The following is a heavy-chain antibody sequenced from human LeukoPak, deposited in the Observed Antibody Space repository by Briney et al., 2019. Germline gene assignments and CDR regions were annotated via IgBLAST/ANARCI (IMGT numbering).Heavy chain of an antibody. V-gene: IGHV1-2*02. CDR1: GYTFSGYY. Sequence: AASVKVSCKASGYTFSGYYLHWVRQAPGQVLEWMGWIHPKSGDTKYAPKFLGRVTLTRDTSATIVYMDLTWLTSDDTAVYYCSRGSGISYGGIDYWGQGTLVTVSS. CDR2: IHPKSGDT. D-gene: IGHD5-18*01. CDR3: SRGSGISYGGIDY. J-gene: IGHJ4*02.